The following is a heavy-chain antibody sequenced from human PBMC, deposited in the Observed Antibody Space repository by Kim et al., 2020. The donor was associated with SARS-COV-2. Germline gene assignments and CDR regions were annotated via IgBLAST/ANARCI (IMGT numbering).Heavy chain of an antibody. Sequence: GGSLRLSCVASGFTFTNYWMHWVRQAPGKGLVWVSLIRPDGSETVYSDSVRGRFTISRDIAKNMLYLQMNSLTAEDTAVYYCTRDASPTIVSPGSFDIW. CDR1: GFTFTNYW. CDR3: TRDASPTIVSPGSFDI. V-gene: IGHV3-74*01. D-gene: IGHD3-10*01. CDR2: IRPDGSET. J-gene: IGHJ2*01.